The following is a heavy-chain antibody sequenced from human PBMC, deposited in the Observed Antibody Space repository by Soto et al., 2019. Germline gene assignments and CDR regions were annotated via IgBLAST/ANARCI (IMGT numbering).Heavy chain of an antibody. CDR1: GGSFSGYY. V-gene: IGHV4-34*01. J-gene: IGHJ5*02. D-gene: IGHD3-3*02. CDR2: INHSGST. CDR3: ARARTGRRLSISPDWFDP. Sequence: SETLSLTCAVYGGSFSGYYWSWIRQPPGKGLEWIGEINHSGSTNYNPSLKSRVTISVDTSKNQFSLKLSSVTAADTAVYYCARARTGRRLSISPDWFDPWGQGTLVTVSS.